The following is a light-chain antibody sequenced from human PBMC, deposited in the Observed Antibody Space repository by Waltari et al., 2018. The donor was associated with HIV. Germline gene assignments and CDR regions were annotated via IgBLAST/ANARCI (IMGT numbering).Light chain of an antibody. V-gene: IGKV1-39*01. J-gene: IGKJ2*02. Sequence: QMTQSPSSLSAYVGDRVTLTCRPSPDIGTYLNWYQQRPHKAPVLLVYLASSLQTGVPSRFTGSGSGTYFTLTNNSLQPEDFATYCCQQSYSVPRTFGQGTRLEI. CDR2: LAS. CDR3: QQSYSVPRT. CDR1: PDIGTY.